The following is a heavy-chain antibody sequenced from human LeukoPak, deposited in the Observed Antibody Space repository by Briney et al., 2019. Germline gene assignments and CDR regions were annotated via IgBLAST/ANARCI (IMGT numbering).Heavy chain of an antibody. V-gene: IGHV4-31*03. J-gene: IGHJ4*02. CDR3: ARAYGFDYGENDCLFDY. CDR1: GGSISSGGYY. D-gene: IGHD4-17*01. Sequence: SETLSLTCTVAGGSISSGGYYWSWIRQHPGKGLEWIGYIYYSGSTYYNPSLKSRVTISVDTSKNQFSLKLSSVTAADTAVYYCARAYGFDYGENDCLFDYWGQGTLVTVSS. CDR2: IYYSGST.